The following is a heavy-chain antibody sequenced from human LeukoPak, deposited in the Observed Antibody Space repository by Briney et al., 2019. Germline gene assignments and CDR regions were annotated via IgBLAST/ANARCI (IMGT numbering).Heavy chain of an antibody. CDR1: GGSISSYY. V-gene: IGHV4-59*01. J-gene: IGHJ6*03. D-gene: IGHD4-17*01. Sequence: SETPSLTCTVSGGSISSYYWSWIRQPPGKGLEWIGYIYYSGSTNYNPSLKSRVTISVDTSKNQFSLKLSSVTAADTAVYYCARVYGDYYYYYMDVWGKGTTVTVSS. CDR2: IYYSGST. CDR3: ARVYGDYYYYYMDV.